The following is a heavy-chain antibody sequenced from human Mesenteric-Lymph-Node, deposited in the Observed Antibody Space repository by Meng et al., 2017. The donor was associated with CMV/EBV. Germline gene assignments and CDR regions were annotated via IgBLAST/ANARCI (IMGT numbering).Heavy chain of an antibody. Sequence: QLQVQEPGPGLVKPSETLSLSFIVSGDSISNSTYYWTWIRQPPGKGLEWIGSVHHSGTTYYNPSLKGRLTISVDTSANLFSLRLTTVTAADTATYYCARRGNYDSDYSEYWGQGTLVTVSS. CDR2: VHHSGTT. CDR3: ARRGNYDSDYSEY. D-gene: IGHD3-22*01. J-gene: IGHJ4*02. V-gene: IGHV4-39*01. CDR1: GDSISNSTYY.